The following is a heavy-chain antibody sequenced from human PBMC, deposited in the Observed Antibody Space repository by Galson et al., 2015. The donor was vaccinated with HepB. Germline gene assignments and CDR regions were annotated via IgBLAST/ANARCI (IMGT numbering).Heavy chain of an antibody. D-gene: IGHD6-19*01. CDR2: IIPIFGTA. J-gene: IGHJ6*03. Sequence: SVKVSCKASGGTFSSYAISWVRQAPGQGLEWMGGIIPIFGTANYAQKFQGRVTITADESTSTAYMELSSLRSEDTAVYYCARRNSSGWLYSTTTRYYYMDVWGKGTTVTVSS. CDR3: ARRNSSGWLYSTTTRYYYMDV. V-gene: IGHV1-69*13. CDR1: GGTFSSYA.